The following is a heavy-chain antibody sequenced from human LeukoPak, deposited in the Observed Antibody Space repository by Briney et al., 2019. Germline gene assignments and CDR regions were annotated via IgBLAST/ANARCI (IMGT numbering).Heavy chain of an antibody. V-gene: IGHV4-38-2*02. CDR3: ARAHSGSYNWFDP. D-gene: IGHD1-26*01. CDR1: GYSISSGYY. J-gene: IGHJ5*02. Sequence: SETLSLTCTVSGYSISSGYYWGWIRQPPGKGLEWIGNIYHSGSTNYNPSLKSRVTISVDTSKNQFSLKLSSVTAADTAVYYCARAHSGSYNWFDPWGQGTLVTVSS. CDR2: IYHSGST.